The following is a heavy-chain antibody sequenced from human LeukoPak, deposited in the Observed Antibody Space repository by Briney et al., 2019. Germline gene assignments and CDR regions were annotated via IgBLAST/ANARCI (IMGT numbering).Heavy chain of an antibody. J-gene: IGHJ5*02. CDR1: GECYSGCY. CDR2: INHSGST. Sequence: PSDTVSLTCDVCGECYSGCYWSWTRQPTGKGLEWIGEINHSGSTNYNPSLKSRVTISVDTSKNQFSLKLSSVTAADTAVYYCARLRSSAYSSSWYWRFGWFDPWGQGTLVTVSS. D-gene: IGHD6-13*01. V-gene: IGHV4-34*01. CDR3: ARLRSSAYSSSWYWRFGWFDP.